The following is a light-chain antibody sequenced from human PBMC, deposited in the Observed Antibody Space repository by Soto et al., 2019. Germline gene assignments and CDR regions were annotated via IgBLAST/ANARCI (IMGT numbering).Light chain of an antibody. CDR1: QSIGNY. CDR2: SAS. Sequence: DIQLTQSPVSLSASVGDRVTITCRASQSIGNYSNWYQQKPGEVPILLIYSASSLQSGVPSRFSGSASGTDFTLSISNLQPEDFATYYCQQSFRPHITFGQGTRLEIK. CDR3: QQSFRPHIT. J-gene: IGKJ5*01. V-gene: IGKV1-39*01.